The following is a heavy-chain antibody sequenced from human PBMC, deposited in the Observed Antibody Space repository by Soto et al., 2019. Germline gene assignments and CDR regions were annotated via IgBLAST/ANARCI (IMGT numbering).Heavy chain of an antibody. Sequence: QVQLVQSGAEVKNPGASVKVSCKASGYTFTRYGIGWARQAPGPGHEWVGWINTYNGNTNYGQNVQGRVTLTTDTSTSTAYMELRSLRSNDTAIYYCAMVDVYVTPSPQDVWGQGATVIVAS. V-gene: IGHV1-18*01. CDR3: AMVDVYVTPSPQDV. J-gene: IGHJ6*02. D-gene: IGHD2-8*01. CDR1: GYTFTRYG. CDR2: INTYNGNT.